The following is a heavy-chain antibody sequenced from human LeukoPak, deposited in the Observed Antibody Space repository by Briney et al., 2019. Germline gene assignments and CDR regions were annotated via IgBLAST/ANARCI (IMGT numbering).Heavy chain of an antibody. CDR2: IYSGGST. J-gene: IGHJ3*02. CDR3: ASGPGTGSGSYYNQPPGAFDI. D-gene: IGHD3-10*01. V-gene: IGHV3-66*01. CDR1: GFTVSSNY. Sequence: SGGSLRLSCAASGFTVSSNYMSWVRQAPGKGLEWVSVIYSGGSTYYADSVKGRFTISRDNSKNTLYLQMNSLRAEDTAVYYCASGPGTGSGSYYNQPPGAFDIWGQGTMVTVSS.